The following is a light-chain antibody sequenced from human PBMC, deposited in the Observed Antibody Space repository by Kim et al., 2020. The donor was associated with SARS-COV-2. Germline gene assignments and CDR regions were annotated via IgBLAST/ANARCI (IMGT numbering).Light chain of an antibody. V-gene: IGLV1-51*01. J-gene: IGLJ2*01. Sequence: GQTVSISCSGTRSNIGNNYISWYRHLPGTAPKLLIYDNNKRPSGIPDRFSGSKSGTSATLGITGLRTGDEADYYCGTWDTSLSVVVFGGGTQLTVL. CDR2: DNN. CDR3: GTWDTSLSVVV. CDR1: RSNIGNNY.